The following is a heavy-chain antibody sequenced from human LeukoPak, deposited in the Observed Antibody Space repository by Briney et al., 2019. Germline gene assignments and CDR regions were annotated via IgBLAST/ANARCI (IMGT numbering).Heavy chain of an antibody. V-gene: IGHV3-64*02. Sequence: GGSLRLSCAASGFTFSSYAMHWVRQAPGKGLEYVSAVSSTGGGTYYADSVKGRFTISRDNSKNTLYLQMGSLRAEDMAVYYCARGPIFGVVITPYYFDYWGQGTLVTVSS. CDR1: GFTFSSYA. J-gene: IGHJ4*02. CDR3: ARGPIFGVVITPYYFDY. D-gene: IGHD3-3*01. CDR2: VSSTGGGT.